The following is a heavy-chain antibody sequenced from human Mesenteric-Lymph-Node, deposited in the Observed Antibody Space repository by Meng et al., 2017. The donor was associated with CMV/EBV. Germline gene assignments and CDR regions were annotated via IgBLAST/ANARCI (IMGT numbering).Heavy chain of an antibody. CDR3: ARASCSGGTCYDPVFYVDY. D-gene: IGHD2-15*01. CDR1: GDSISSGNNY. CDR2: IYTTGST. Sequence: QVQLQASGPGLVKPSQTLSLTCTVPGDSISSGNNYCRWIRQPAGKGLEWIGRIYTTGSTSYNPSLKSRVTISVDTSKNQFSLTFRSVTAADTAMYYCARASCSGGTCYDPVFYVDYWGRGTLVTVSS. J-gene: IGHJ4*02. V-gene: IGHV4-61*02.